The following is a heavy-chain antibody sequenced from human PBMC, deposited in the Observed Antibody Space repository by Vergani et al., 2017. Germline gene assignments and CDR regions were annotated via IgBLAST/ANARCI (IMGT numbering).Heavy chain of an antibody. Sequence: QVQLQQWGAGLLKPSETLSLTCAVYGGSFSGYSWSWIRQPPGKGLEWIGEINQSGSTNYNPSLKSRVTISVETSKNQFSLKLSSVTAADTAVYYCARGGIAARPYYYYGMDVWGQGTTVTVSS. V-gene: IGHV4-34*01. CDR3: ARGGIAARPYYYYGMDV. D-gene: IGHD6-6*01. J-gene: IGHJ6*02. CDR2: INQSGST. CDR1: GGSFSGYS.